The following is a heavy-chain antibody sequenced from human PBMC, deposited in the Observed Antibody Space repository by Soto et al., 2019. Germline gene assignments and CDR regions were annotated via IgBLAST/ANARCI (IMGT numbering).Heavy chain of an antibody. CDR1: GFTFSDYY. CDR2: ISSSSSYT. CDR3: ARDGSEAAGDPLRY. J-gene: IGHJ4*02. V-gene: IGHV3-11*05. Sequence: QVQLLESGGGLVKPGGSLRLSCAASGFTFSDYYMSWIRQAPGKGLEWVSYISSSSSYTNYADSVKGRFTISRDNAKNSLYLQMNSLRAEDTGVYYCARDGSEAAGDPLRYWGQGTLVTVSS. D-gene: IGHD6-13*01.